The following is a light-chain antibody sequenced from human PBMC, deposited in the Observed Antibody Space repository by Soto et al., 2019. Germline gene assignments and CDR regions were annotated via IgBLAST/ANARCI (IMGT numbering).Light chain of an antibody. Sequence: DIQMTHSPSSLSASVGDRVTITCRASQSISTYLNWYQQKPGKPPNLLIYAASSLQSGVPSTFSGSGSGTEFTLTISSLQPEDFATYYCQQSYNTPLTFGQGTKVDIK. V-gene: IGKV1-39*01. J-gene: IGKJ1*01. CDR2: AAS. CDR3: QQSYNTPLT. CDR1: QSISTY.